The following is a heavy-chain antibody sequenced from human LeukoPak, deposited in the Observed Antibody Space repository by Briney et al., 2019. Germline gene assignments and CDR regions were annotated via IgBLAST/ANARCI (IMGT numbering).Heavy chain of an antibody. Sequence: PGGSPRLSCEASGFTFSSYGMHWVRQAPGKGLEWVAVISYDGSNKYYADSVKGRFTISRDNSKNTLYQQMNSLRAEDTAVYYCAKDDGYSSSWSISGYFDYWGQGTLVTVSS. J-gene: IGHJ4*02. CDR2: ISYDGSNK. D-gene: IGHD6-13*01. CDR1: GFTFSSYG. CDR3: AKDDGYSSSWSISGYFDY. V-gene: IGHV3-30*18.